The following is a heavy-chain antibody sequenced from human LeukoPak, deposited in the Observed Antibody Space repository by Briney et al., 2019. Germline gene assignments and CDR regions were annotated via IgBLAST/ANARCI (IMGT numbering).Heavy chain of an antibody. Sequence: SETLSLTCIVSDGSISSYFWNWIRQPAGKGLEWIGYIYYSGATNYNPSLKSRVTISVDTSKNQFSLRLSSVTAADTAVYYCARVVINFGSYYYYYMDVWGKGATVTVSS. CDR3: ARVVINFGSYYYYYMDV. J-gene: IGHJ6*03. CDR2: IYYSGAT. V-gene: IGHV4-59*01. CDR1: DGSISSYF. D-gene: IGHD3-22*01.